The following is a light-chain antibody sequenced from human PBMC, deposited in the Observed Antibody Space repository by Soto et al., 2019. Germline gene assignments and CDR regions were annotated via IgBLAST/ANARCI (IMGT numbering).Light chain of an antibody. CDR2: DAS. V-gene: IGKV3-15*01. CDR3: QQYDNWPPIT. Sequence: EIVMTQSPATLSVSPGERVTLSCRASQSVNSHLVWYQQKPGQGPRRLIYDASTRATGVPARFSGSGSGTEFTLTISSLQSEDFAVYYCQQYDNWPPITFGQGTRLEIK. J-gene: IGKJ5*01. CDR1: QSVNSH.